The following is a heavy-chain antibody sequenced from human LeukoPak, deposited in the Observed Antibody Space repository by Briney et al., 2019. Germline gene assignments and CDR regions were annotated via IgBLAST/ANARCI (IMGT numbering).Heavy chain of an antibody. V-gene: IGHV4-4*07. CDR1: GGSISLHY. CDR3: ARGIGYCSSTSCNGKYDY. J-gene: IGHJ4*02. D-gene: IGHD2-2*01. Sequence: SETLSLTCTVSGGSISLHYWSWIRQPAGKGLEWIGRIYFSGSTNSNPSLKSRVTISVDTSKNQFSLKLSSVTAADTAVYYCARGIGYCSSTSCNGKYDYWGQGTLVTVSS. CDR2: IYFSGST.